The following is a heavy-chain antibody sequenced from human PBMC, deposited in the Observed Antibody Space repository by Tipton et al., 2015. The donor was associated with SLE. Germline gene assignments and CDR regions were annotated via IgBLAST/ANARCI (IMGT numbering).Heavy chain of an antibody. J-gene: IGHJ4*02. CDR1: GFTFSGYG. CDR2: ISYDGSNK. V-gene: IGHV3-30*19. D-gene: IGHD2-2*01. CDR3: ARERIVAVPAALGY. Sequence: SLRLSCAASGFTFSGYGMHWVRQAPGKGLEWVAVISYDGSNKYYADSVKGRFTISRDNSKNTLYLQMNSLRAEDTAVYYCARERIVAVPAALGYWGQGTLVTVSS.